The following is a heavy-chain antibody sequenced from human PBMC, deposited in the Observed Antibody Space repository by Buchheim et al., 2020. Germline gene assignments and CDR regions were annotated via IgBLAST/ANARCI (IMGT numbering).Heavy chain of an antibody. CDR2: IWYDGSNK. CDR3: ARDTKAQYYYDSKFDY. CDR1: GFTFSSYG. D-gene: IGHD3-22*01. V-gene: IGHV3-33*01. Sequence: QVQLVESGGGVVQPGRSLRLSCAASGFTFSSYGMHWVRQAPGKGLEWVAVIWYDGSNKYYADSVKGRFTISRDNSKNTLYLQRNSLGAEDTAVYYGARDTKAQYYYDSKFDYWGQGTL. J-gene: IGHJ4*02.